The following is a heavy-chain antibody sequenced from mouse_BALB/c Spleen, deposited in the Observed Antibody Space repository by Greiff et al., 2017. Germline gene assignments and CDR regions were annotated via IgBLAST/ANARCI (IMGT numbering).Heavy chain of an antibody. CDR2: IRLKSNNYAT. CDR1: GFTFSNYW. V-gene: IGHV6-6*02. Sequence: EVKVEESGGGLVQPGGSMKLSCVASGFTFSNYWMNWVRQSPEKGLEWVAEIRLKSNNYATHYAESVKVRFTISRDDSKSRCYLQMNNLRAEDSGIYYCTRYKYAMDYWGQGTSVTVSS. CDR3: TRYKYAMDY. J-gene: IGHJ4*01.